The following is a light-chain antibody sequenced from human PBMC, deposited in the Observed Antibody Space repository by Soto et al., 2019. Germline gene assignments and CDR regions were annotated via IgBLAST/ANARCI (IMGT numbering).Light chain of an antibody. Sequence: DIQMTQSPSTLSASVGDRVTITCRASQSISSWLAWYQQKPGKAPKVLIYDASSLESGVQSRFSGSGSGTEFTLTISSLQPEDFATYYCQQSYSTPRTFGQGTKVDIK. V-gene: IGKV1-5*01. CDR2: DAS. CDR3: QQSYSTPRT. J-gene: IGKJ1*01. CDR1: QSISSW.